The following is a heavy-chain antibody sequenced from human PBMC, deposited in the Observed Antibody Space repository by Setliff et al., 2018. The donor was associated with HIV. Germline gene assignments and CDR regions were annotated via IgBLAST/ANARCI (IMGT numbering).Heavy chain of an antibody. CDR2: IYYNGSP. D-gene: IGHD1-26*01. CDR1: GASISSSGSY. CDR3: ARQWAERVMDV. Sequence: SETLSLTCTVSGASISSSGSYWGWIRQSPGKGLQWIGSIYYNGSPYYNPSLKSRVTISVDTSKNQFSLKLRSVTAADTAVYYCARQWAERVMDVWGNGTTVTVSS. V-gene: IGHV4-39*01. J-gene: IGHJ6*03.